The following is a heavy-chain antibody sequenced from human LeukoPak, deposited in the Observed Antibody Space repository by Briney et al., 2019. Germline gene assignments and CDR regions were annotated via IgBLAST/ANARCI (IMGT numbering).Heavy chain of an antibody. Sequence: GGSLRLSCAASGFTFSNAWMSWVRQAPGKGLEWVGRIKSKTDGGTTDYAAPVKGRFTISRDDSKNTLYLQMNSLKTEDTAVYYCTTDAAFWSGYPHFDYWGQGTLVTVSS. CDR3: TTDAAFWSGYPHFDY. D-gene: IGHD3-3*01. CDR2: IKSKTDGGTT. J-gene: IGHJ4*02. V-gene: IGHV3-15*01. CDR1: GFTFSNAW.